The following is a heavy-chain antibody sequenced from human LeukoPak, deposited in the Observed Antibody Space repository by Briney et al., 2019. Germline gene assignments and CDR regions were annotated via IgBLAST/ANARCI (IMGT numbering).Heavy chain of an antibody. V-gene: IGHV4-30-4*08. Sequence: SETLSLTCTVSGGSISSGDYYWRWIRQPPGKGLEWIGYIYYSGSTYYNPSLKSRVTISVDTSKNQFSLKLSSVTAADTAVYYCAREGFRYDFWSGYSTDAFDIWGQGTMVTVSS. CDR3: AREGFRYDFWSGYSTDAFDI. CDR2: IYYSGST. CDR1: GGSISSGDYY. J-gene: IGHJ3*02. D-gene: IGHD3-3*01.